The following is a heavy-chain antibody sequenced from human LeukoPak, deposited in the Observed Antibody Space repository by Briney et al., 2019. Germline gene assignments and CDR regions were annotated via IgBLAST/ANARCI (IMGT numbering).Heavy chain of an antibody. CDR2: ISSGGST. CDR3: ARVNSWYYFDF. Sequence: GGSLRLSCAASEFTVSSYYITWVRQAAGKGLGWVSVISSGGSTDYADSVKGRFSVSRDKSKNTVFLQMNTLRAEDTAVYYCARVNSWYYFDFWGQGTPVTVSS. V-gene: IGHV3-66*01. J-gene: IGHJ4*02. D-gene: IGHD4-11*01. CDR1: EFTVSSYY.